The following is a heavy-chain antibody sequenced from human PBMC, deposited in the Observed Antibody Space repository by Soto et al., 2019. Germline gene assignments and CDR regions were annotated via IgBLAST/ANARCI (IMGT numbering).Heavy chain of an antibody. CDR1: GFTFSSYG. D-gene: IGHD4-17*01. CDR3: AKGLDYGDSPIDY. J-gene: IGHJ4*02. Sequence: LRLSCAASGFTFSSYGMHWVRQAPGKGLEWVAVISYDGSNKYYAGSVKGRFTISRDNSKNTLYLQMNSLRAEDTAVYYCAKGLDYGDSPIDYWGQGTLVTVSS. V-gene: IGHV3-30*18. CDR2: ISYDGSNK.